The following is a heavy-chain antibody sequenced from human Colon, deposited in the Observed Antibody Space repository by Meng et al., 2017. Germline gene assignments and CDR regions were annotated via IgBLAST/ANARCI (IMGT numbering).Heavy chain of an antibody. CDR2: TYYRSEWQN. V-gene: IGHV6-1*01. CDR3: TTWYGEY. Sequence: VKLTRSGHGLVKPSQTLSLTFAIAGDSVSSNRARWHWVRQSPSRGLEWLGQTYYRSEWQNHYGVSVKSRITINADTSRNHFSLHLNSVTPEDTAVYYCTTWYGEYWGQGTLVTVSS. CDR1: GDSVSSNRAR. D-gene: IGHD3-10*01. J-gene: IGHJ4*02.